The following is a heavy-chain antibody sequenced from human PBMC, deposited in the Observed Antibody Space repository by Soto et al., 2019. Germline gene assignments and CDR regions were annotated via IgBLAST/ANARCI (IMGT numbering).Heavy chain of an antibody. CDR2: ISGSSSSI. V-gene: IGHV3-48*01. D-gene: IGHD3-10*01. CDR1: AFSFSTYT. CDR3: AQNGWSGRSYFDL. Sequence: EVELVESGGGLVQPGGSLRLSCAASAFSFSTYTMNWVRQAPGKGLEWVSYISGSSSSIKYADSVKGRFTISRDNAKNSLYLQMNSLRAEDTAVYYCAQNGWSGRSYFDLWGRGTLVNVSS. J-gene: IGHJ2*01.